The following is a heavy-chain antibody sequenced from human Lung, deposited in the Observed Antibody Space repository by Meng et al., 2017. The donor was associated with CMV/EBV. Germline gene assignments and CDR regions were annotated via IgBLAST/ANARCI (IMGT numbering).Heavy chain of an antibody. CDR2: ISDYNGNT. Sequence: SVXVSXXASGYTFSSYDITWVRQAPGQGLEWMGGISDYNGNTKYAEKFQDRVTMTTDTSKSTPYMELKSLTYDDTAMYYCERDAQCITISGLGLCGLAVWGTRTXVPVAS. D-gene: IGHD3-3*01. CDR1: GYTFSSYD. V-gene: IGHV1-18*01. CDR3: ERDAQCITISGLGLCGLAV. J-gene: IGHJ6*04.